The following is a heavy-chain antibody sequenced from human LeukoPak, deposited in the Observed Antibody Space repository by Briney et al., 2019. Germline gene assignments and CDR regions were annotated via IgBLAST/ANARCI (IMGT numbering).Heavy chain of an antibody. V-gene: IGHV3-30*18. J-gene: IGHJ4*02. Sequence: GGSLRLSCAASGFTFSSYGMHWVRQAPGKGLEWVAVISYDGSNKYYADSVKGRFTISRDNSKTTLYLQMNSLRAEDTAGYYGAKDCDAELELAYYFDYWGQGTLVTVSS. CDR3: AKDCDAELELAYYFDY. CDR2: ISYDGSNK. CDR1: GFTFSSYG. D-gene: IGHD1-7*01.